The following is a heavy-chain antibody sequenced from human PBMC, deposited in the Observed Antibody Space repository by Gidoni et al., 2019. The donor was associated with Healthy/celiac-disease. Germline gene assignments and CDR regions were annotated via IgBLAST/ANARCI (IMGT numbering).Heavy chain of an antibody. CDR1: GGTFSSYT. CDR3: AREYGSSSVLGSFDP. D-gene: IGHD6-6*01. Sequence: QVQLVQSGAEVKKPGSSVTVSCKASGGTFSSYTISWVRQAPGQGLEWMGRIIPILGIANYAQKFQGRVTITADKSTSTAYMELSSLRSEDTAVYYCAREYGSSSVLGSFDPWGQGTLVTVSS. V-gene: IGHV1-69*08. J-gene: IGHJ5*02. CDR2: IIPILGIA.